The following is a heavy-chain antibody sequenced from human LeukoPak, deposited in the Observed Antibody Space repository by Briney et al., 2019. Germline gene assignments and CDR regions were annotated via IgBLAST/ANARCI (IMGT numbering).Heavy chain of an antibody. Sequence: PGGSLRLSCAASGFTFSSYWMHWVRQAPGKGLVWVSRINSDGSSTSYADSVKGRFTISRDNAKNTLYLQMNSLRAEDTAVYYCARTYYYDSSGYYYEHAFDIWGQGTMVTVSS. CDR1: GFTFSSYW. CDR2: INSDGSST. D-gene: IGHD3-22*01. V-gene: IGHV3-74*01. CDR3: ARTYYYDSSGYYYEHAFDI. J-gene: IGHJ3*02.